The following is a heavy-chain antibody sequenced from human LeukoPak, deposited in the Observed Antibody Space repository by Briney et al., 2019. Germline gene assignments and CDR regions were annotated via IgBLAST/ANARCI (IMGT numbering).Heavy chain of an antibody. D-gene: IGHD3-9*01. CDR3: SSRLLTGSDY. CDR2: IYYSGGT. Sequence: SETLSLTCAVYGVSFSGYYWSWIRQPPGKGLEWIGYIYYSGGTYYNPSLKSRVTISVDTSKNQFSLKLSSVTAADTAVYYCSSRLLTGSDYWGQGTLVTVSS. CDR1: GVSFSGYY. J-gene: IGHJ4*02. V-gene: IGHV4-34*01.